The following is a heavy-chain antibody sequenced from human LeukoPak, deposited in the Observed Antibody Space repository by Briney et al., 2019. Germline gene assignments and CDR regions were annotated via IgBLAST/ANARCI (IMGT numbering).Heavy chain of an antibody. V-gene: IGHV3-23*01. J-gene: IGHJ4*02. CDR2: ISGSGGST. CDR1: GFTFISYA. CDR3: AKESPVFDY. Sequence: GGSLRLSCAASGFTFISYAMSWVRQAPGKGLVWVSVISGSGGSTHYADSAKGRFTISRDNSKNTLYLQMSSLRAEDTAVYYCAKESPVFDYWGQGTLVTVSS.